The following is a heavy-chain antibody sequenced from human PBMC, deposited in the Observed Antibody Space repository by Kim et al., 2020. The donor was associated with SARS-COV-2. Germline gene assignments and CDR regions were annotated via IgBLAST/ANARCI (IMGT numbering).Heavy chain of an antibody. J-gene: IGHJ4*02. V-gene: IGHV4-4*02. CDR3: ASSSGHYRLDS. D-gene: IGHD6-19*01. Sequence: SETLSLTCAVSGGSITTNWWSWVRQPPGKGLEWIGEVSHSRSTTYGPSLRSRVTMSLDQSKNHYSLNLISVTAADTAVYYCASSSGHYRLDSWGQGTLVTVSS. CDR1: GGSITTNW. CDR2: VSHSRST.